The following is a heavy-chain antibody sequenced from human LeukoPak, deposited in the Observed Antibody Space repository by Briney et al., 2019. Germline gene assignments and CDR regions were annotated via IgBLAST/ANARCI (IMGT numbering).Heavy chain of an antibody. D-gene: IGHD3-10*01. Sequence: GGSLRLSCAASGFTVSSNYMSWVRQAPGKGLEWVSVIYSGGSTYYADSVKGRFTISRHNSKNTLYLQMNSLRAEDTAVYYCAKASYYYGSGSSPPEAFDIWGQGTMVTVSS. CDR1: GFTVSSNY. J-gene: IGHJ3*02. CDR2: IYSGGST. CDR3: AKASYYYGSGSSPPEAFDI. V-gene: IGHV3-53*04.